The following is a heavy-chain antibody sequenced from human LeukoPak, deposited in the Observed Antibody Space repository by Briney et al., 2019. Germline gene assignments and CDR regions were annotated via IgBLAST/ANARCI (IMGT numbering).Heavy chain of an antibody. D-gene: IGHD2/OR15-2a*01. Sequence: SETLSLTCAVYGGSFSGYYWSWIRQPPGKGLEWIGEINHSGSTNYNPSLKSRVTISVDTSKNQFSLMLSSVTAADTAVYYCARENISWFDPWGQGTLVTVSS. CDR3: ARENISWFDP. CDR1: GGSFSGYY. CDR2: INHSGST. J-gene: IGHJ5*02. V-gene: IGHV4-34*01.